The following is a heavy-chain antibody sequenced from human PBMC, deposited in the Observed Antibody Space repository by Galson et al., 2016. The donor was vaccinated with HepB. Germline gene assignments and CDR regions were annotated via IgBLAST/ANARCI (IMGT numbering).Heavy chain of an antibody. D-gene: IGHD2-21*02. J-gene: IGHJ4*02. CDR3: AFGAWLDY. CDR1: GFAFSTSW. CDR2: IKKDGSET. V-gene: IGHV3-7*01. Sequence: SLRLSCAASGFAFSTSWMTWVRQAPGKGLEYLANIKKDGSETHYADSVRGRFTISRDNAKNSLFLQMSSLRAEDTAVYYCAFGAWLDYWGQGTLVTVSS.